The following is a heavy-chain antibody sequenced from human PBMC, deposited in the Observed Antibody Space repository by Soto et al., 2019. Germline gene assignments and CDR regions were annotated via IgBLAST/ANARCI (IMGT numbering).Heavy chain of an antibody. CDR1: SFLFSKAW. CDR2: IKSKSDGETT. D-gene: IGHD6-6*01. V-gene: IGHV3-15*07. J-gene: IGHJ4*02. CDR3: STDVRASSSPFLAY. Sequence: PGGSLRLSCAASSFLFSKAWMNWVRQAPGKGLEWVARIKSKSDGETTNYAAPVIGRFTISRDDSANTLYLHMNSLKTEDTAVYYCSTDVRASSSPFLAYWGQGALVTVSS.